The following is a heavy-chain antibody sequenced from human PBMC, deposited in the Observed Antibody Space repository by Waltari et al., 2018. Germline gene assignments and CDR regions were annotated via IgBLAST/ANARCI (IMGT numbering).Heavy chain of an antibody. Sequence: EVQLVESWGGLVQPGGSLRLSCVASGFMFSSYSMNWVRQAPGKGLEWVSSISGDNTYTYYSGSVKGRFTISRDNAKNSLFLQMNGLRDEDTAIYYCAKEGLGGDRQFDYWGQGTLVSVSS. CDR2: ISGDNTYT. J-gene: IGHJ4*02. CDR1: GFMFSSYS. V-gene: IGHV3-21*06. CDR3: AKEGLGGDRQFDY. D-gene: IGHD2-21*02.